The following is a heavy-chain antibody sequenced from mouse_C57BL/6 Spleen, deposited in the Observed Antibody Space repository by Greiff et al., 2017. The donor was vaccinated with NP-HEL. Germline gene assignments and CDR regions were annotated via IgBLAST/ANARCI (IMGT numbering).Heavy chain of an antibody. J-gene: IGHJ4*01. D-gene: IGHD1-1*01. Sequence: QVQLQQPGAELVKPGASVNMSCKASGYTFTSYWITWVKQRPGQGLEWIGDIYPGSGSTNYNEKFKSKATLTVDTSSSTAYMQLSSLTSEDSAVDYCARLPVVATPYAMDYWGQGTSVTVSS. CDR3: ARLPVVATPYAMDY. CDR1: GYTFTSYW. V-gene: IGHV1-55*01. CDR2: IYPGSGST.